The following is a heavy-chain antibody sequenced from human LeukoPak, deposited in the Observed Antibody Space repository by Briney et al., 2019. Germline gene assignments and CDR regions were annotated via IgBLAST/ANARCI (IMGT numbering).Heavy chain of an antibody. D-gene: IGHD1-26*01. CDR2: INHSGST. J-gene: IGHJ4*02. Sequence: SETLSLICAVYGGSFSGYYWSWIRQPPGKGLEWIGEINHSGSTNYNPSLKSRVTISVDTSKNQFSLKLSSVTAADTAVYYCARGGGSADYWGQGTLVTVSS. V-gene: IGHV4-34*01. CDR1: GGSFSGYY. CDR3: ARGGGSADY.